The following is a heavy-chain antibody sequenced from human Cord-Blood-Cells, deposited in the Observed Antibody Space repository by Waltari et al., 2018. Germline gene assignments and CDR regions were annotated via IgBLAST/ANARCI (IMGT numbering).Heavy chain of an antibody. V-gene: IGHV1-2*02. J-gene: IGHJ3*02. Sequence: QVQLVQSGAEVKKPGASVTVSCKASGYTFTGYYMPWVRPAPGPGLEWMGWINPNSGGTNYAQKFQGRVTMTRDTSISTAYMELSRLRSDDTAVYYCARDPIGYYGSGSYYNAFDIWGQGTMVTVSS. CDR1: GYTFTGYY. CDR2: INPNSGGT. D-gene: IGHD3-10*01. CDR3: ARDPIGYYGSGSYYNAFDI.